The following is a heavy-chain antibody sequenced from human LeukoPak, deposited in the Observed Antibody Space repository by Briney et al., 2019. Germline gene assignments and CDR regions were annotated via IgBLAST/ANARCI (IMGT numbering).Heavy chain of an antibody. Sequence: ASVKVSCKAPGYTFTSYAMHCVRQAPGQRLEWMGWSNAGNGNTKYSQEFQGRVTITRDTSASTAYMEMSSLRSEDMAVYYCARGSILTGDLDYWGQGTLVTVSS. D-gene: IGHD7-27*01. CDR1: GYTFTSYA. V-gene: IGHV1-3*02. CDR2: SNAGNGNT. CDR3: ARGSILTGDLDY. J-gene: IGHJ4*02.